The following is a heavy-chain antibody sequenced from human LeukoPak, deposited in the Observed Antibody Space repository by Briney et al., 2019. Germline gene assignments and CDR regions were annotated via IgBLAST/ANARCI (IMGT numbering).Heavy chain of an antibody. CDR3: TRGKYSGFDI. CDR2: TYLTSKWYN. D-gene: IGHD2-21*01. CDR1: GYSVVTNNVA. V-gene: IGHV6-1*01. J-gene: IGHJ3*02. Sequence: SHTLSLTCAVSGYSVVTNNVAWIWISQSPSRGLEWLGRTYLTSKWYNEYAVCVKSRITINPDTSRKDFSLQMSSVIPEATAVYYCTRGKYSGFDIWGQGAMVTVSS.